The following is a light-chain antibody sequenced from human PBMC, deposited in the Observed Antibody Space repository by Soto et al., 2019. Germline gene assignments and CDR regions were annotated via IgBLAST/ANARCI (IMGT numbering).Light chain of an antibody. V-gene: IGKV1-5*03. CDR3: QQHTT. CDR2: KAS. CDR1: QGISSW. J-gene: IGKJ1*01. Sequence: DIQMAQSPSALCASVGDRVTITCRGSQGISSWLAWYQQKPGKAPRLLIYKASSLASGVPSRFSGSGSGTEFTLTISSLQPEDVATYHCQQHTTFGQGTKVDIK.